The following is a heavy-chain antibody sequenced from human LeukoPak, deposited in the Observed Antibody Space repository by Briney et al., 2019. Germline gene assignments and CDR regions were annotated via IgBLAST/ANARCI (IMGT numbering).Heavy chain of an antibody. CDR1: GSIFRKYW. CDR2: IQQDGSET. Sequence: PGGSLRLSCAASGSIFRKYWMSWVRQAPGEGLEWVANIQQDGSETYYVDSVKGRFTIYRDNEKNSLYVKMNSMRGDDRVVYYCATSEVSGWSRDINWFDRWGQGTLVTVSS. CDR3: ATSEVSGWSRDINWFDR. D-gene: IGHD6-19*01. V-gene: IGHV3-7*01. J-gene: IGHJ5*02.